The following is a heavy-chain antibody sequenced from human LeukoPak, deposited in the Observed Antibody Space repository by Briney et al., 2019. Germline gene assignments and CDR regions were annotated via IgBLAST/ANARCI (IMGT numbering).Heavy chain of an antibody. J-gene: IGHJ6*04. CDR2: IKQDGSEK. Sequence: GGSLRLSCAASGFTFSGYWMSWLRQAPGKGLQWVANIKQDGSEKYYVDSVKGRFTISRDNAKNSLYLQMNSLRAEDTAVYYCARDRGFGQADVWGKGTTLTVSS. CDR1: GFTFSGYW. V-gene: IGHV3-7*01. D-gene: IGHD3-10*01. CDR3: ARDRGFGQADV.